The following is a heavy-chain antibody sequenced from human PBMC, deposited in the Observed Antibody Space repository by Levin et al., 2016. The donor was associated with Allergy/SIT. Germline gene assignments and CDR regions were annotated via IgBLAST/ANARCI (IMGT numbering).Heavy chain of an antibody. V-gene: IGHV1-69*01. J-gene: IGHJ6*02. CDR2: IIPIFGTA. Sequence: WVRQAPGQGLEWMGGIIPIFGTANYAQKFQGRVTITADESTSTAYMELSSLRSEDTAVYYCASQERWLSPFYYYGMDVWGQGTTVTVSS. CDR3: ASQERWLSPFYYYGMDV. D-gene: IGHD3-22*01.